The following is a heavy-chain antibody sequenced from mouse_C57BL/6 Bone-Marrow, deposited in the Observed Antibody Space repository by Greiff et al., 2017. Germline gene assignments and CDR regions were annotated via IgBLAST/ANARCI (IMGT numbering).Heavy chain of an antibody. CDR2: ISNGGGST. V-gene: IGHV5-12*01. J-gene: IGHJ4*01. Sequence: EVHLVESGGGLVQPGGSLKLSCAASGFTFSDYYMYWVRQTPEKRLEWVAYISNGGGSTYYPDTVKGRFTISRDNAKNTLYLQMSRLKSEDTAMYYCARHEDYDATSPYYAMDYWGQGTSVTVSS. D-gene: IGHD2-4*01. CDR3: ARHEDYDATSPYYAMDY. CDR1: GFTFSDYY.